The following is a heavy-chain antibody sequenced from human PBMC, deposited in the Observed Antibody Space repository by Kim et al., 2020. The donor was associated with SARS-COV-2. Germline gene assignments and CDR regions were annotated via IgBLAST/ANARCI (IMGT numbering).Heavy chain of an antibody. J-gene: IGHJ1*01. CDR2: IIPILGIA. CDR3: ARGGQGWQRASEYFQH. V-gene: IGHV1-69*04. D-gene: IGHD2-15*01. CDR1: GGTFSSYA. Sequence: SVKVSCKASGGTFSSYAISWVRQAPGQGLEWMGRIIPILGIANYAQKFQGRVTITADKSTSTAYMELSSLRSEDTAVYYCARGGQGWQRASEYFQHWGQGTLVTVSS.